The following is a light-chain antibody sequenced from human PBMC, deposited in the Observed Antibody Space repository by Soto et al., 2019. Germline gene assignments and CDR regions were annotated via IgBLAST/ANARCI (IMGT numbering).Light chain of an antibody. CDR2: GAS. CDR3: QQFNIWPRT. V-gene: IGKV3-15*01. J-gene: IGKJ1*01. CDR1: QNIGSN. Sequence: EILMTQSPATLSVSPGERATLSCRASQNIGSNLAWYQQKSGQAPRLLISGASTRATGISARFSGSGSGTEFTLTISSLQSEDFAVYYCQQFNIWPRTFGQGTKVDIK.